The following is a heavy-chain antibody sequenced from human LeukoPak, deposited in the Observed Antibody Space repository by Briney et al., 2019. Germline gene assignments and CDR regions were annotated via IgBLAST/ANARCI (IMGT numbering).Heavy chain of an antibody. J-gene: IGHJ6*03. CDR2: ISDTGATK. Sequence: GGSLRLSCAASGFSFSTYSMSWVRQAPGKGLEWVSVISDTGATKFYADSVKGRFTISRDNSKNTLYLQMSSLRVEDTAVYYCAKGGITMVRGVIIDYYYYMDVWGKGTTVTISS. D-gene: IGHD3-10*01. V-gene: IGHV3-23*01. CDR1: GFSFSTYS. CDR3: AKGGITMVRGVIIDYYYYMDV.